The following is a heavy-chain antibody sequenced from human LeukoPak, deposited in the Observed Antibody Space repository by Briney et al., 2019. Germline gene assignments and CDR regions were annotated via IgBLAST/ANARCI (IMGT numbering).Heavy chain of an antibody. CDR2: ISAYNGAT. CDR3: ARCWSFDRGYCDY. J-gene: IGHJ4*02. CDR1: GYIFTSYG. V-gene: IGHV1-18*01. Sequence: ASVKVSCKTSGYIFTSYGIPWVRQAPGQGLEWMGWISAYNGATDFAHNLQGRVTMTTDTSTTTVYMELRSLRSDDTAVYYCARCWSFDRGYCDYWGQGTLVTVSS.